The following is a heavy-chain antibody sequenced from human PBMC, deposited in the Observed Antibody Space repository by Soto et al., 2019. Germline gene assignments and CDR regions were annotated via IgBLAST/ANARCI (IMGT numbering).Heavy chain of an antibody. D-gene: IGHD6-13*01. Sequence: TGGSLRLSCEASGFTFSDSAMSCVRKAPGKGLEWVSGMSGSGGRTVYADSVKGRFIISRDNSKNTLYLQMNSLRAEDTAVYYCAKYASSSWSLFDYWGQGTLVTVSS. J-gene: IGHJ4*02. CDR2: MSGSGGRT. CDR3: AKYASSSWSLFDY. V-gene: IGHV3-23*01. CDR1: GFTFSDSA.